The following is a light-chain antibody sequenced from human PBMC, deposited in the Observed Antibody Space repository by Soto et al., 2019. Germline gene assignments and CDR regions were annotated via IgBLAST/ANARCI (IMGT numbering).Light chain of an antibody. V-gene: IGKV3-20*01. CDR2: GAT. Sequence: EIVLTQSPGTLSLSPGERATLSCRASQSVSSNYLAWYQQKPGQAPRLLIYGATRRATGIPDRFSGSVSGTDFTLTISRLEPEDFAVYFCQQYGRSSIFTFGPGTKVDI. CDR3: QQYGRSSIFT. CDR1: QSVSSNY. J-gene: IGKJ3*01.